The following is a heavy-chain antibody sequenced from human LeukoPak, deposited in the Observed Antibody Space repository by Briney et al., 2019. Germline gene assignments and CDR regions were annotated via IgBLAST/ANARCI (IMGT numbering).Heavy chain of an antibody. CDR1: GYTFTGYY. CDR2: INPNSGGT. CDR3: ARDKDDILTGYLSYYFDY. Sequence: ASVKVSCKASGYTFTGYYMHWVRQAPGQGLEWMGWINPNSGGTNYAQKFQGGVTMTRDTSISTAYMELSRLRSDDTAVYYCARDKDDILTGYLSYYFDYWGQGTLVTVSS. V-gene: IGHV1-2*02. D-gene: IGHD3-9*01. J-gene: IGHJ4*02.